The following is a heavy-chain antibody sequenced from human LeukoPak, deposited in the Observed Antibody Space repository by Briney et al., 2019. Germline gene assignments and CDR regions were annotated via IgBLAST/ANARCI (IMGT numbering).Heavy chain of an antibody. CDR3: ARHPVAAAGVAY. Sequence: PSEILSLTCTVSGGSISDSDYYWGWIRQPPVKGLEWIGSVHYNGATYYNPSLKSRVTISVDTSKNQFSLKMSSVTAADTAVYYCARHPVAAAGVAYWGQGTLVTVSS. CDR1: GGSISDSDYY. V-gene: IGHV4-39*01. J-gene: IGHJ4*02. CDR2: VHYNGAT. D-gene: IGHD6-13*01.